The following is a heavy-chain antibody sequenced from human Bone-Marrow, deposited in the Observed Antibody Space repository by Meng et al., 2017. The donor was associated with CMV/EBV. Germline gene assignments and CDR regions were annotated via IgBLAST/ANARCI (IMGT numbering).Heavy chain of an antibody. CDR1: GFIFSNYG. V-gene: IGHV3-33*06. CDR2: IWYDGSNK. J-gene: IGHJ4*02. CDR3: AKAGYCSGGSCYLPDDY. Sequence: GESLKISCAASGFIFSNYGMQWVRQAPGKGLEWVAVIWYDGSNKYYADSVKGRFTISRDNSKNTLYLQMNSLRAEDTAVYYCAKAGYCSGGSCYLPDDYWGQGTLVTVSS. D-gene: IGHD2-15*01.